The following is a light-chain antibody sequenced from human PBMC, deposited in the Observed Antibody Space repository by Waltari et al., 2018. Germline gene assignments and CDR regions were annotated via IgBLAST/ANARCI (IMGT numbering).Light chain of an antibody. CDR3: QQYNSYPWT. V-gene: IGKV1-5*03. CDR2: KAY. CDR1: QSISRW. Sequence: DIQMTQSPSTLSASVGDRVTITCRASQSISRWFALYQQKPGKAPKLLIYKAYSLESGVPSRFSGSGSGTEFTLTISSLQPDDFATYYCQQYNSYPWTFGQGTKVEIK. J-gene: IGKJ1*01.